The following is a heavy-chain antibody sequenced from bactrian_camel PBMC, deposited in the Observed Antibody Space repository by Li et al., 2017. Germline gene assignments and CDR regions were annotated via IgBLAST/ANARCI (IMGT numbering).Heavy chain of an antibody. Sequence: VQLVESGGGSVQAGGSLRLSCVVSGFIGNLYCMGWFRQVPGKEPERVAIIYPGGRAYYGDFVKGRFTISQDKAKNTIYLQMEYMKPEDSAMYYCAADWRYSDGFGREWHDCAPARFPSTGGWWGQGTQVTVS. V-gene: IGHV3S53*01. CDR1: GFIGNLYC. CDR2: IYPGGRA. D-gene: IGHD8*01. J-gene: IGHJ6*01. CDR3: AADWRYSDGFGREWHDCAPARFPSTGGW.